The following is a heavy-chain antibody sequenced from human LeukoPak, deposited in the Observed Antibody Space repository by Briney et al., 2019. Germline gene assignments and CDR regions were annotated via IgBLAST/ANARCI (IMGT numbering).Heavy chain of an antibody. J-gene: IGHJ6*02. CDR3: ANLIDSSRKYGLDV. V-gene: IGHV3-23*01. CDR2: VSDGGRST. D-gene: IGHD3-22*01. Sequence: GGSLRLSCAASGFTFNTYAMNWARQAPGKGLEWVSGVSDGGRSTYYADSVKGRFTISRDNSKNTLYLQMNSLRAEDTAVYYCANLIDSSRKYGLDVWGQGTTVTVSS. CDR1: GFTFNTYA.